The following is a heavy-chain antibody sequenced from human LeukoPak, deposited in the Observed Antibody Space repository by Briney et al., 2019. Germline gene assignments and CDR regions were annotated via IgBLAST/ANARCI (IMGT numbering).Heavy chain of an antibody. J-gene: IGHJ6*03. CDR1: GGSISSGDYY. CDR3: ARGQADTAMYYYYYYMDV. Sequence: PSQTPSLTCTVSGGSISSGDYYWSWIRQPPGKGLEWIGYIYYSGSTYYNPSLKSRVTISVDTSKNQFSLKLSSVTAADTAVYYCARGQADTAMYYYYYYMDVWGKGTTVTVSS. CDR2: IYYSGST. V-gene: IGHV4-30-4*08. D-gene: IGHD5-18*01.